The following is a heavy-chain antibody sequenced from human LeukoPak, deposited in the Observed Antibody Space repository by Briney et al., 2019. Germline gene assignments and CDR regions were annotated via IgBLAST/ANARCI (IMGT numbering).Heavy chain of an antibody. Sequence: SETLSLTCTVSGGSISSYYWSWIRQPPGKGLEWIGYIYYSGSTNYNPSLKSRVTISVDTSKNQFSLKLSSVTAADTAVYYCARMYSAHEIDFWSEKGWFDPWGQGTLVTVSS. V-gene: IGHV4-59*01. CDR1: GGSISSYY. J-gene: IGHJ5*02. CDR3: ARMYSAHEIDFWSEKGWFDP. D-gene: IGHD3-3*01. CDR2: IYYSGST.